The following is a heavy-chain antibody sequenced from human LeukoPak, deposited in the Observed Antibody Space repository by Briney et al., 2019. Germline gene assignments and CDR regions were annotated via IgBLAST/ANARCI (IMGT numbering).Heavy chain of an antibody. D-gene: IGHD3-10*01. CDR3: ARGWNRMVRGVIGY. J-gene: IGHJ4*02. V-gene: IGHV4-34*01. Sequence: SETLSLTCAVYGGSFSGYYWSWIRQPPGKGLEWIGEINHSGSTNYNPSLKSRVIISVDTSKNQFSLKLSSVTAADTAVYYCARGWNRMVRGVIGYWGQGTLVTVSS. CDR1: GGSFSGYY. CDR2: INHSGST.